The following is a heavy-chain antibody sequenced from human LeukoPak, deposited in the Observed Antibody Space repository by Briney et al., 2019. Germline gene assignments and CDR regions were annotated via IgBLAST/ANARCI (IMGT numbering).Heavy chain of an antibody. J-gene: IGHJ4*02. CDR3: ASLSYCTNGVCYYGTVY. D-gene: IGHD2-8*01. CDR2: IIPIFGTA. V-gene: IGHV1-69*05. Sequence: SVKVSCKASGGTFSSYAISWVRQAPGQGLEWMGGIIPIFGTANYAQKFQGRVTITTDESTSTAYMELSSLRSEDTAVYYCASLSYCTNGVCYYGTVYWGQGTLVTVSS. CDR1: GGTFSSYA.